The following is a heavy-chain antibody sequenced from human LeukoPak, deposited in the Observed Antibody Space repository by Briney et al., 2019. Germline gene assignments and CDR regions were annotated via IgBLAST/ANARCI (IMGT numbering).Heavy chain of an antibody. CDR1: GGSISSYY. CDR3: ARRILRYFDWPSPFDY. V-gene: IGHV4-59*12. Sequence: PSETLSLTCTVSGGSISSYYWSWIRQPPGKGLEWIGYIYYSGSTNYNPSLKSRVTISVDTSKNQFSLKLSSVTAADTAVYYCARRILRYFDWPSPFDYWGQGTLVTVSS. CDR2: IYYSGST. J-gene: IGHJ4*02. D-gene: IGHD3-9*01.